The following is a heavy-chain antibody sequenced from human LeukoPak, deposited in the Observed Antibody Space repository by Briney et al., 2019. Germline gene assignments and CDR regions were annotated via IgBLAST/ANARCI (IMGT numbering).Heavy chain of an antibody. CDR2: IFPSGGEI. V-gene: IGHV3-23*01. Sequence: GGSLRLSCAASGFTFSTFTMIWVRQPPGKGLEWVSSIFPSGGEIHYADSVRGRFTISRDNSKSTLSLQMNSLRAEDTAIYYCATYRQVLLPFESWGQGTLVTVSS. CDR3: ATYRQVLLPFES. CDR1: GFTFSTFT. J-gene: IGHJ4*02. D-gene: IGHD2-8*02.